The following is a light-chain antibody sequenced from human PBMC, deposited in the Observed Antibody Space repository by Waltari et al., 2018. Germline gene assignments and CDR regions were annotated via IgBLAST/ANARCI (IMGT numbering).Light chain of an antibody. CDR3: AAWDDSLNGHWV. V-gene: IGLV1-44*01. CDR2: RND. Sequence: QSVLTQPPSASATPGQRVTSSCSGRSSNTGNNVVHWYQQLPGQAPKLLIYRNDLRPSGVPDRFSGSKSGTSASLAISGLQSEDEADYYCAAWDDSLNGHWVFGGGTKVTVL. CDR1: SSNTGNNV. J-gene: IGLJ3*02.